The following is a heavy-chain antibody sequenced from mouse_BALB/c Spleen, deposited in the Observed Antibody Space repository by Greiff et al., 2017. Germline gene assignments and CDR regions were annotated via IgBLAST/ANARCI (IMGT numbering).Heavy chain of an antibody. D-gene: IGHD1-1*01. CDR1: GYSFTSYW. Sequence: VQLQQSGPQLVRPGASVKISCKASGYSFTSYWMHWVKQRPGQGLEWIGMIDPSDSETRLNQKFKDKATLTVDKSSSTAYMQLSSPTSEDSAVYYCARQDYYGSSYGFAYGGQGTLVTVAA. V-gene: IGHV1S126*01. J-gene: IGHJ3*01. CDR2: IDPSDSET. CDR3: ARQDYYGSSYGFAY.